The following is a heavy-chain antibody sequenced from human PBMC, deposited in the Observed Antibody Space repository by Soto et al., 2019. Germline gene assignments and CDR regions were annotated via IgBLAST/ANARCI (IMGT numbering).Heavy chain of an antibody. Sequence: GGSLRLSCTASGFTFGDYAMSWVRQAPGKGLGWVGFIRSKAYGGTTEYAASVKGRFTISRDDSKSIAYLQMNSLKTEDTAVYYCTRNVIAVVWGQGTLVTVSS. CDR2: IRSKAYGGTT. V-gene: IGHV3-49*04. CDR1: GFTFGDYA. D-gene: IGHD6-19*01. J-gene: IGHJ4*02. CDR3: TRNVIAVV.